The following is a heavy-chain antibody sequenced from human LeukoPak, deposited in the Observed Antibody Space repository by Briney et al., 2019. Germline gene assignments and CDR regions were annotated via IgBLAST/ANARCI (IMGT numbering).Heavy chain of an antibody. CDR1: GGSISSSSFY. Sequence: SETLPLTCTVSGGSISSSSFYWGWIRQPPGKGLEWIGSIYYSGNTYYNPSLKSRVTISVDTSKNQFSLKLSSVTAADTAVYYCARLNQGNRFDYWGQGTLVTVSS. CDR3: ARLNQGNRFDY. CDR2: IYYSGNT. V-gene: IGHV4-39*01. D-gene: IGHD1-14*01. J-gene: IGHJ4*02.